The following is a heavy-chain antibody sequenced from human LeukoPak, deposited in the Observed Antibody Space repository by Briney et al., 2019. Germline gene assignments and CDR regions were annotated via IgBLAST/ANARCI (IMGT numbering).Heavy chain of an antibody. V-gene: IGHV1-2*02. CDR1: GYTFTSYY. CDR3: VPSNENYYFDY. J-gene: IGHJ4*02. Sequence: GASVKVSCKASGYTFTSYYMHWVRQAPGQGLEWMGWINPNSGGTNYAQKFQGRVTMTRDTSITTAYMELSRLRSDDTAVYYCVPSNENYYFDYWGQGTLVTVSS. CDR2: INPNSGGT. D-gene: IGHD1-7*01.